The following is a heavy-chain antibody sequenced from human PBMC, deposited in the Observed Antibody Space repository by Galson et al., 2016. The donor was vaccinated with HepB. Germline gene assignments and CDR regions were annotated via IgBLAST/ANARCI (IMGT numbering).Heavy chain of an antibody. Sequence: SVKVSCKASGYTFTSYAMHWVRQAPGQSLEWMAWINAGTGNTKYSQRLQGRVTITRDTSASTTYMELSSLGSEDTAVYYCARGGYCISTSCYHPIDYWGQGTLVTVSS. D-gene: IGHD2-2*01. J-gene: IGHJ4*02. CDR1: GYTFTSYA. V-gene: IGHV1-3*01. CDR2: INAGTGNT. CDR3: ARGGYCISTSCYHPIDY.